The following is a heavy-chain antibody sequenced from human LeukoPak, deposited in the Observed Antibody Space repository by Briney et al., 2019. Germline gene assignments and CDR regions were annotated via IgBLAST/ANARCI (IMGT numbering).Heavy chain of an antibody. V-gene: IGHV3-30-3*01. CDR3: ARAVYYDGSGYYTLDY. CDR2: TSYDGNNK. J-gene: IGHJ4*02. CDR1: GFIFSSFA. D-gene: IGHD3-22*01. Sequence: GGSLRLSCAASGFIFSSFALYWVRQAPGKGLECVPLTSYDGNNKYYADSVKGRFTISRDNSKNTLYLQMNSLRAEDTAMYYCARAVYYDGSGYYTLDYWGQGTLVTVSS.